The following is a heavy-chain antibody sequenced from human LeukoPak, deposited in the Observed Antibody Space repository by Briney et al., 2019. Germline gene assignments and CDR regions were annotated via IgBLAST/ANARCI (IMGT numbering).Heavy chain of an antibody. CDR3: ARRWFGEADRFDP. Sequence: SETLSLTCTVSGGSISSSSYYWGWIRQPPGKGLEWIGSIYYSGSTYYNPSLKSRVTISVDTSKNQFSLKLSSVTAADTAVYYCARRWFGEADRFDPWGQGTLVTVSS. CDR1: GGSISSSSYY. D-gene: IGHD3-10*01. J-gene: IGHJ5*02. V-gene: IGHV4-39*01. CDR2: IYYSGST.